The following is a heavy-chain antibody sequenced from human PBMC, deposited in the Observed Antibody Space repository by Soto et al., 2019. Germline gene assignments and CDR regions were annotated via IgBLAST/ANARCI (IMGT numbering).Heavy chain of an antibody. D-gene: IGHD3-22*01. J-gene: IGHJ4*02. CDR1: GFTFSSYS. CDR2: ISSSSSNI. CDR3: AKDRHRSGSPHPFDY. V-gene: IGHV3-48*01. Sequence: GGSLRLSCAASGFTFSSYSMNWVRQAPGKGLEWVSYISSSSSNIYYADFVKGRFTISRDNAKNSLYLQMNSLRAEDTAVYYCAKDRHRSGSPHPFDYWGQGTLVTVSS.